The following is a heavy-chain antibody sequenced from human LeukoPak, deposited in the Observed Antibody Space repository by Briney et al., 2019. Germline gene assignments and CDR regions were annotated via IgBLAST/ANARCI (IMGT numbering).Heavy chain of an antibody. J-gene: IGHJ4*02. D-gene: IGHD5-12*01. V-gene: IGHV3-33*01. CDR3: ARVPHRGVATIINFDS. CDR1: GFTFSSYG. CDR2: IWYDGSNK. Sequence: GGSLRLSCAASGFTFSSYGMHWVRQAPGKGLEWVAVIWYDGSNKYYADSVKGRFTISRDNSKNTLYLQMNSLRAEDTAVYYCARVPHRGVATIINFDSWGQGTLVTVSS.